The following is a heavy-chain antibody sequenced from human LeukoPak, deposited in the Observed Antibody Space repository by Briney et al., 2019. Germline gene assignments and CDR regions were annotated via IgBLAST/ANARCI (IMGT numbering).Heavy chain of an antibody. CDR1: GYTLTELS. CDR3: ATLPPRPSLRFLEWLIGY. D-gene: IGHD3-3*01. Sequence: GASVKVSCKVSGYTLTELSMHWVRQAPGKGLEWMGGFDPEDGETIYAQKFQGRVTMTEDTSTGTAYMELSSLRSEDTAVYYCATLPPRPSLRFLEWLIGYWGQGTLVTVSS. J-gene: IGHJ4*02. V-gene: IGHV1-24*01. CDR2: FDPEDGET.